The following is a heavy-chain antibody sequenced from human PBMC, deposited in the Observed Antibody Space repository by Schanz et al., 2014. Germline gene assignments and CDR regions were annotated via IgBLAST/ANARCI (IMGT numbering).Heavy chain of an antibody. CDR1: GGTFSTYP. Sequence: QVQLVQSEAEVKKPGSSVKVSCKLSGGTFSTYPINWLRQAPGQGLEWMGRIIPIHGIVNYAQRFQDRVRITADKSTSTAYMELSSLRSDDTAVYYCARGGGPEDVFDIWGQGTILTVSS. D-gene: IGHD2-15*01. V-gene: IGHV1-69*02. CDR3: ARGGGPEDVFDI. CDR2: IIPIHGIV. J-gene: IGHJ3*02.